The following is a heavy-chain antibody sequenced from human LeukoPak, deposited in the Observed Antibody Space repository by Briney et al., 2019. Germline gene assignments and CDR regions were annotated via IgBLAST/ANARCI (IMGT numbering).Heavy chain of an antibody. CDR2: ISAYNGNT. D-gene: IGHD3-10*01. CDR3: ARGPSTGYEVLWFGELHFDY. CDR1: GYTFTSYG. J-gene: IGHJ4*02. Sequence: ASVKVSCKASGYTFTSYGISWVRQAPGQGLEWMGWISAYNGNTNYAQKLQGRVTTTTDTSTSTAYMELRSLRSDDTAVYYCARGPSTGYEVLWFGELHFDYWGQGTLVTVSS. V-gene: IGHV1-18*01.